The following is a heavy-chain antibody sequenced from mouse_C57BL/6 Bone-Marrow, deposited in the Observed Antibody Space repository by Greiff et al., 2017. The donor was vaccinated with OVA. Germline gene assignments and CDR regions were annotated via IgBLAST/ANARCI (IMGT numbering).Heavy chain of an antibody. CDR1: GYTFTSYW. CDR3: AKYGFYWYFDV. Sequence: QVQLQQPGAELVKPGASVKVSCKASGYTFTSYWMNWVKQRPGQGLEWIGSIHPSDSDTNYNQKFKGKATLTVDKSSSTAYMQLSSLTSEDSAVYDCAKYGFYWYFDVWGTGTTVTVSS. D-gene: IGHD2-2*01. CDR2: IHPSDSDT. V-gene: IGHV1-74*01. J-gene: IGHJ1*03.